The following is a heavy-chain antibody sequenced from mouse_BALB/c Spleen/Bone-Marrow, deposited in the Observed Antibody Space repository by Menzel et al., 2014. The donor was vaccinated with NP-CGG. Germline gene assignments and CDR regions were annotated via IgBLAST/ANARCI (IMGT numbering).Heavy chain of an antibody. Sequence: EVMLVESGGGLVQPGGSLKLSCAASGFDFSGYWMSWVRQAPGKGLEWIGEINPDSSTINYTPSLKDKFIISRDNAKNTLYLQKSKVRSEDTALYYCTRLHYYGYSAYWGQGTLVTVSA. CDR2: INPDSSTI. D-gene: IGHD1-2*01. CDR1: GFDFSGYW. V-gene: IGHV4-1*02. J-gene: IGHJ3*01. CDR3: TRLHYYGYSAY.